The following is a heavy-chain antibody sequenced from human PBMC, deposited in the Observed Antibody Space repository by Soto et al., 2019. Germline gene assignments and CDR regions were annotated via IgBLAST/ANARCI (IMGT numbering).Heavy chain of an antibody. D-gene: IGHD2-2*01. CDR3: ARVRRGYQLLRDAFDI. CDR1: GFTFSTYI. CDR2: ISSTSTTI. V-gene: IGHV3-48*01. Sequence: EVQLMESGGGLVQPGGSLRLSCAASGFTFSTYIMNWVRQAPGKGLQWVSYISSTSTTIYYADSVEGRFTISRDNAKNSLYLQMNSLRAEDTAVYYCARVRRGYQLLRDAFDIWGQGTMVTVSS. J-gene: IGHJ3*02.